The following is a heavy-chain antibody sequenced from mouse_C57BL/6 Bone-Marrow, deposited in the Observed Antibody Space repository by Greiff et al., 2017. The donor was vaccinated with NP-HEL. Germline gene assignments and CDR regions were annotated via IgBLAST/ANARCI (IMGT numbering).Heavy chain of an antibody. CDR2: ISPRSGNT. D-gene: IGHD2-3*01. CDR3: ARWLLGYAMDY. CDR1: GYTFTSYG. V-gene: IGHV1-81*01. Sequence: QVQLKQSGAELARPGASVKLSCKASGYTFTSYGISWVKQRTGQGLEWIGGISPRSGNTYSNEKFKGKATLTADKSSSTGYMELRSLKSEDSAVYYCARWLLGYAMDYGGQGNAVTVTA. J-gene: IGHJ4*01.